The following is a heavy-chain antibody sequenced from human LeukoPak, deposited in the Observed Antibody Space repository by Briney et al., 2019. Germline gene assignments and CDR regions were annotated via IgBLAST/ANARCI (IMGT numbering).Heavy chain of an antibody. CDR1: GGTFSSYA. CDR2: IIPIFGTA. Sequence: KISCKASGGTFSSYAISWVRQAPGQGLEWMGGIIPIFGTANYAQKFQGRVTITADESTSTAYMELSSLRSEDTAVYYCARASIAAAGTAVYYYYYGMDVWGQGTTVTVSS. CDR3: ARASIAAAGTAVYYYYYGMDV. J-gene: IGHJ6*02. D-gene: IGHD6-13*01. V-gene: IGHV1-69*01.